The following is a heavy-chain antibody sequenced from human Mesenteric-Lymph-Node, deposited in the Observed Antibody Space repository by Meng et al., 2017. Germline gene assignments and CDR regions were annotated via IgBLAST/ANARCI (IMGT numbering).Heavy chain of an antibody. CDR1: GFTCSSYA. Sequence: AVRGELGGGVVHPGSSLRLFCSASGFTCSSYAMHWVRQAPGKGLEWVAVISYDGSNKYYADSVKGRFTISRDNSKNTLYLQMNSLRAEDTAVYYCAREEQWLVHFDYWGQGTLVTVSS. J-gene: IGHJ4*02. CDR3: AREEQWLVHFDY. CDR2: ISYDGSNK. V-gene: IGHV3-30*01. D-gene: IGHD6-19*01.